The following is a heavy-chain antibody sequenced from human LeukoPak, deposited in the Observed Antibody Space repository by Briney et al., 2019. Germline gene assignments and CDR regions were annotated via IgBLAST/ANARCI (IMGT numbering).Heavy chain of an antibody. D-gene: IGHD3-22*01. Sequence: GGSLRLSCAAPGFTFSSYAMSWVRQAPGKGLEWVSAISGSGGSTYYADSVKGRFTISRDNSKNTLYLQMNSLRAEDTAVYYCAKGKGNYYDSSGYYHNIYFDYWGQGTLVTVSS. CDR2: ISGSGGST. CDR1: GFTFSSYA. CDR3: AKGKGNYYDSSGYYHNIYFDY. V-gene: IGHV3-23*01. J-gene: IGHJ4*02.